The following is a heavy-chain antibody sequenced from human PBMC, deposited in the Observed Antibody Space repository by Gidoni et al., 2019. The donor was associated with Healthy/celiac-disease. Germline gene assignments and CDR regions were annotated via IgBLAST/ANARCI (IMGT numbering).Heavy chain of an antibody. D-gene: IGHD3-22*01. J-gene: IGHJ4*02. CDR3: ARSPGYYYDSSGYSDY. Sequence: EVQLVESGGGLVKPGGSLRLSCPASGFTLRRYWMSWVRQAPGKGLEWVANIKQDGSEKYYVDSVKGRFTISRDNAKNSLYLQMNSLRAEDTAVYYCARSPGYYYDSSGYSDYWGQGTLVTVSS. CDR2: IKQDGSEK. V-gene: IGHV3-7*01. CDR1: GFTLRRYW.